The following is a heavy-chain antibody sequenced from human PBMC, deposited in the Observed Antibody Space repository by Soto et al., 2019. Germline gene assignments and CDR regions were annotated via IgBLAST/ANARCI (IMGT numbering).Heavy chain of an antibody. CDR2: INHSGRV. J-gene: IGHJ5*01. CDR1: CGSLSGHA. D-gene: IGHD3-22*01. V-gene: IGHV4-34*01. Sequence: XETLSIPSPVDCGSLSGHAWTWIRQSPGKGLEWIGDINHSGRVNYSPSLKSRVTISLDTSKNQFSLTLSAVTAADTAMYYCSTRAYDTNGYYRFDSWGQGTLVTVSS. CDR3: STRAYDTNGYYRFDS.